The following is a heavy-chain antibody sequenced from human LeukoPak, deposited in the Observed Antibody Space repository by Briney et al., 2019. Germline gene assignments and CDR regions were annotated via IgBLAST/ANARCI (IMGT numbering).Heavy chain of an antibody. V-gene: IGHV3-11*04. J-gene: IGHJ6*03. CDR1: RFTFRDHF. CDR2: ISSSGSDT. D-gene: IGHD6-19*01. CDR3: ARDTVAVVEYYMDV. Sequence: PGGSLRLSCAASRFTFRDHFMSWIRQPPGKGLEYVSYISSSGSDTYYSDSVKGRFTVPRDNAKNSLFLQMNSLRAEDTAVYYCARDTVAVVEYYMDVWGKGTAVTVSS.